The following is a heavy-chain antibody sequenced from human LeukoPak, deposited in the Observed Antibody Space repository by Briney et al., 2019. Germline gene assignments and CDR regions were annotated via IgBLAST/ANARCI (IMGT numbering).Heavy chain of an antibody. J-gene: IGHJ4*02. CDR1: GFSFNSYW. CDR3: GRFGYVAGIDL. CDR2: IDPAGTDT. D-gene: IGHD6-19*01. V-gene: IGHV3-7*01. Sequence: PGGSLRLSCAASGFSFNSYWMTWVRQPPGRGLEWVANIDPAGTDTYYVDPVKGRFTISRDNAENLVYLQMNTLRAEDTAVYSCGRFGYVAGIDLWGQGTLVTVSS.